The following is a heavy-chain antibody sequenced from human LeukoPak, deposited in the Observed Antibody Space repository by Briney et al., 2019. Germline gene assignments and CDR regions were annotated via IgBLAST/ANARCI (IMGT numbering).Heavy chain of an antibody. CDR3: ARGLAAASSQISHFDL. CDR2: IYHSGST. D-gene: IGHD6-13*01. CDR1: GYSISSGYY. J-gene: IGHJ2*01. Sequence: PSETLSLTCTVSGYSISSGYYWGWIRQPPGKGLEWIGSIYHSGSTYYNPSLKSRVTISVDTSKNQFSLKLSSVTAADTAVYYCARGLAAASSQISHFDLWGRGTLVTVSS. V-gene: IGHV4-38-2*02.